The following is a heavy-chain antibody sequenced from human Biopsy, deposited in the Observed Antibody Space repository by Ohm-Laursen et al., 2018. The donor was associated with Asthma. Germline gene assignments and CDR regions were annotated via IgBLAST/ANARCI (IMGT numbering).Heavy chain of an antibody. CDR2: IPYTGSA. CDR1: GGSMSSSSYY. J-gene: IGHJ4*02. V-gene: IGHV4-39*01. Sequence: GTLSLTCTVSGGSMSSSSYYWGWIRQPPGKGLEWMGSIPYTGSAYHNLSLKSQVTISVDTSKNPFSLKLSSVTAADTAAYYCARHWDWGSFFDYWGQGTPVTVSS. D-gene: IGHD7-27*01. CDR3: ARHWDWGSFFDY.